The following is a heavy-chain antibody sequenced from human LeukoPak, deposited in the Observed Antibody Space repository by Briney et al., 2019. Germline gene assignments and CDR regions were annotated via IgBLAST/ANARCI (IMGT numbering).Heavy chain of an antibody. CDR1: GGSFSGYY. V-gene: IGHV4-34*01. CDR2: INHSGST. CDR3: ASDCIRNYYDSSGLDY. Sequence: SETLSLTCAVYGGSFSGYYWSWIRQPPGKGLEWIGEINHSGSTNYNPSLKSRVTISVDTSKNQFSLKLSSVTAADTAVYYCASDCIRNYYDSSGLDYWGQGTLVTVSS. J-gene: IGHJ4*02. D-gene: IGHD3-22*01.